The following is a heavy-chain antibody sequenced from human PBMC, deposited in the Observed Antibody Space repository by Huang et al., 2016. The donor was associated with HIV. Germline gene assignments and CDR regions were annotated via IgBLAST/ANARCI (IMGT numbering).Heavy chain of an antibody. D-gene: IGHD5-18*01. Sequence: QVQLVQSGAEVKKPGSSVKVSCKVSGGIFNTHVITWVRQAPGQGLAWVGGIISSFGTTKYAQKCQGRVTITADDSTNTAHLELTRLEFEDTAVYYCACRPEMVTTFFDYWGQGTLVTVSS. J-gene: IGHJ4*02. CDR3: ACRPEMVTTFFDY. V-gene: IGHV1-69*01. CDR1: GGIFNTHV. CDR2: IISSFGTT.